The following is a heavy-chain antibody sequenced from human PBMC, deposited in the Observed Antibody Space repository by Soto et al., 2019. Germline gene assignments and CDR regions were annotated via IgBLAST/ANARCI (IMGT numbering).Heavy chain of an antibody. D-gene: IGHD1-1*01. V-gene: IGHV1-18*01. CDR2: INADSGNT. J-gene: IGHJ6*02. CDR1: GYTFYSHS. Sequence: QAKLVQSGAEVRKPGASVKVSCKASGYTFYSHSISWVRQAPGQGLEWLGRINADSGNTPSAQKFRGRVTMTTDTSTTTGNTELTNLRADDTAVYYCARCVQGDYYDGRDVWGQGTTVTVSS. CDR3: ARCVQGDYYDGRDV.